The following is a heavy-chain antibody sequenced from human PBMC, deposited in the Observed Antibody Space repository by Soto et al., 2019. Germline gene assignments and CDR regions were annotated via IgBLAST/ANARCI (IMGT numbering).Heavy chain of an antibody. CDR2: IVPIFGTA. CDR1: RGTFSSYA. Sequence: QVQLVQSGAEVKKPGSSVKVSCKASRGTFSSYAISWVRQAPGQGLEWMGGIVPIFGTANYAQKIQGRVTIAADESTSTDYMELSSLSSADTAVYYCARLGAPYYSSSWGNWFDPWGQGTLVTVSS. D-gene: IGHD6-13*01. J-gene: IGHJ5*02. CDR3: ARLGAPYYSSSWGNWFDP. V-gene: IGHV1-69*01.